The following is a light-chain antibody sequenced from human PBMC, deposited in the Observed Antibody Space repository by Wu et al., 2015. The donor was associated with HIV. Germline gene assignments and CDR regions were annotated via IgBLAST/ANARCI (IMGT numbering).Light chain of an antibody. CDR3: QQRDDWPLT. V-gene: IGKV3-11*01. CDR1: QSVSSY. CDR2: DVF. Sequence: EIVLTQSPGTLSLSPGERASLSCRASQSVSSYLAWFQQKPGRAPRLLIYDVFNRATGIPVRFSGSGSATDFHLTISSLEPEDSAIYYCQQRDDWPLTFGGGTRVEIK. J-gene: IGKJ4*01.